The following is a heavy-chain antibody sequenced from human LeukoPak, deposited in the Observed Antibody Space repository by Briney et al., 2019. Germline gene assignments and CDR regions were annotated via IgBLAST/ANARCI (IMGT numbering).Heavy chain of an antibody. D-gene: IGHD5-12*01. Sequence: SVKVSCKASGGTFSSYGISWVRQAPGQGLEWMGGIIPIFGTANYAQKFQGRVTITADESTSTAYMELSSLGSEDTAVYYCARGKSGYDYPSFDYWGQGTLVTVSS. V-gene: IGHV1-69*01. CDR1: GGTFSSYG. J-gene: IGHJ4*02. CDR2: IIPIFGTA. CDR3: ARGKSGYDYPSFDY.